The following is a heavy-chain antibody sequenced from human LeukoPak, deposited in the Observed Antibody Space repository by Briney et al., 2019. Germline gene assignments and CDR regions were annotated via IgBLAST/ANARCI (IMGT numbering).Heavy chain of an antibody. Sequence: PGGSLRLSCAASGFTFSSYSMNWVRQAPGKGLEWVSSISSSSSYIYYADSVKGSFTIYRDNAKNSLYLQMNSLRAEDTAVYYCARDPRGYYDYVWGSYRYTDRVYWGQGTLVTVSS. D-gene: IGHD3-16*02. CDR1: GFTFSSYS. CDR3: ARDPRGYYDYVWGSYRYTDRVY. CDR2: ISSSSSYI. V-gene: IGHV3-21*01. J-gene: IGHJ4*02.